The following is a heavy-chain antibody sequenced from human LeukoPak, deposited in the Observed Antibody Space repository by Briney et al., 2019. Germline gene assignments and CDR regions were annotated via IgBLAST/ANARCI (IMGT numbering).Heavy chain of an antibody. CDR2: IYYSGST. Sequence: SETLSLTCTVSGGSISSSSYYWGWIRQPPGKGLEWIGSIYYSGSTNYNPSLKSRVTISVDTSKNQFSLKLSSVTAADTAVYYCARNFGGIYYYDSSGYYDAPWYFDLWGRGTLVTVSS. J-gene: IGHJ2*01. CDR1: GGSISSSSYY. D-gene: IGHD3-22*01. CDR3: ARNFGGIYYYDSSGYYDAPWYFDL. V-gene: IGHV4-39*07.